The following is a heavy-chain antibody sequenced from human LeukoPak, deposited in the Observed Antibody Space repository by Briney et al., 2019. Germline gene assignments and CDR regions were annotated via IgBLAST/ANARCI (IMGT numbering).Heavy chain of an antibody. V-gene: IGHV3-23*01. CDR2: MSGSGYYT. J-gene: IGHJ4*02. Sequence: AGGSLRLSCAASGFAFSNFAMSWVRQAPGKGLEWVSAMSGSGYYTYYVESVKGRFTISRDNSKNTLYLHMNSLRVEDTALYYCTKRVKYGGTWDHFADWGQGTLVTVSS. D-gene: IGHD1-26*01. CDR3: TKRVKYGGTWDHFAD. CDR1: GFAFSNFA.